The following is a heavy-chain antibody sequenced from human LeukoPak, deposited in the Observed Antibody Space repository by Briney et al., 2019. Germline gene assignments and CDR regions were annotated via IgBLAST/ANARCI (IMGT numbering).Heavy chain of an antibody. Sequence: PGGSLRLSCAASGFTFSDYYMSWIRRAPGRGLEWVSYISSSGSTIYYADSVKGRFTISRDNAKNSLYLQMNSLRAEDTAVYYCARVVILVPKRSYGSGSYEDYWGQGTLVTVSS. CDR1: GFTFSDYY. V-gene: IGHV3-11*01. D-gene: IGHD3-10*01. J-gene: IGHJ4*02. CDR2: ISSSGSTI. CDR3: ARVVILVPKRSYGSGSYEDY.